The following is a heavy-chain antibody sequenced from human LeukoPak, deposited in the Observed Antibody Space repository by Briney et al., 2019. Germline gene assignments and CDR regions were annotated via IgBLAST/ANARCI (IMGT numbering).Heavy chain of an antibody. CDR2: IHYSGST. J-gene: IGHJ4*02. CDR1: GGSISSSSYY. D-gene: IGHD2-21*02. Sequence: PSETLSLTCTVSGGSISSSSYYWGWIRQPPGKGLEWIGSIHYSGSTYYNPSLKSRVTISVDTSKNQFSLKLSSVTAADTAVYYCASPSAVVVTAIHYWGQGTLVTVSS. CDR3: ASPSAVVVTAIHY. V-gene: IGHV4-39*01.